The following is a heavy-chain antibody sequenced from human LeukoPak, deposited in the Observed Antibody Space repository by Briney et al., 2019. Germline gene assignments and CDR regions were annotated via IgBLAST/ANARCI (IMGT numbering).Heavy chain of an antibody. CDR1: GYTFTGYY. D-gene: IGHD3-10*01. V-gene: IGHV1-69*06. CDR2: IIPIFGTA. CDR3: ARAPIRITMVRVLYNWFDP. J-gene: IGHJ5*02. Sequence: GASVKVSCKASGYTFTGYYMHWVRQAPGQGLEWMGGIIPIFGTANYAQKFQGRVTITADKSTSTAYMELSSLRSEDTAVYYCARAPIRITMVRVLYNWFDPWGQGTLVTVSS.